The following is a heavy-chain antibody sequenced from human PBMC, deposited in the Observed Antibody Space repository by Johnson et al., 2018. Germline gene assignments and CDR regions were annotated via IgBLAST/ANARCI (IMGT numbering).Heavy chain of an antibody. V-gene: IGHV3-9*01. D-gene: IGHD1-7*01. CDR1: GFTFDDYA. CDR3: ATGHYLAGTTYSQH. Sequence: VQLVQSGGGLVQPGWSLRLSCVASGFTFDDYAMHWVRQAPGKGLEWVSGISWNSGIRAYADSMKGRFTISRDDSQRTLFLQMSGLRAEDTGVYCCATGHYLAGTTYSQHWGQGTLVTVSS. CDR2: ISWNSGIR. J-gene: IGHJ1*01.